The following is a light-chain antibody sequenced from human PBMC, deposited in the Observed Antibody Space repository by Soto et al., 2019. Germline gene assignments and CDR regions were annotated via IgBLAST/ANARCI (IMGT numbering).Light chain of an antibody. CDR2: GAS. J-gene: IGKJ5*01. V-gene: IGKV1-39*01. CDR1: QSISRY. CDR3: QQSYSAPPA. Sequence: DIHMTHSLSSLSSSVGDRVTITSRASQSISRYLNWYQQKPGKAPKLLIYGASSLQSGVPSRFGGSGSGTDFTLTISSLQPEDFATYYCQQSYSAPPAFGQGTRLEI.